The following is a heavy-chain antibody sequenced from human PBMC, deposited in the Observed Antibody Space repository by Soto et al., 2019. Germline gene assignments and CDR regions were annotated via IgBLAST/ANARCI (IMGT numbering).Heavy chain of an antibody. J-gene: IGHJ5*02. D-gene: IGHD4-17*01. CDR3: ARDLPAYGGGNWFDP. V-gene: IGHV4-59*01. CDR2: IYYSGST. Sequence: SETLSLTCTVSGGSISAYYWSWIRQPPGKGLEWIGYIYYSGSTNYNPSLKSRVTISVDTSKNQFSLKLSSVTAADTAVYYCARDLPAYGGGNWFDPWGQGTLVTVS. CDR1: GGSISAYY.